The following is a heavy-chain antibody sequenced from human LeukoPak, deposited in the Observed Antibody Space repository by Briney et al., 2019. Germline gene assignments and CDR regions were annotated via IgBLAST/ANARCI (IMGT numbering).Heavy chain of an antibody. J-gene: IGHJ4*02. Sequence: ASVKVSCKASGYTFTGYYMHWVRQAPGQGLEWMGWINPSSGGTDYAQKFQGRVTMTRDTSISTAYMELSRLRSDDTAVYYCAIESTTSCRGGLCDYWGQGTLVTVSS. V-gene: IGHV1-2*02. CDR2: INPSSGGT. D-gene: IGHD2-2*01. CDR1: GYTFTGYY. CDR3: AIESTTSCRGGLCDY.